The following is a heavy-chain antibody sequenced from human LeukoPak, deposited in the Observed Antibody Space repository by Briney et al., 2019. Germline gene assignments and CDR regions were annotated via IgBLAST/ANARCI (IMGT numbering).Heavy chain of an antibody. Sequence: SETLSLTCAAYGGSFSGYYWSWIRQPPGKGLEWIGEINHSGSTNYNPSLKSRVTISVDTSKNQFSLKLSSVTAADTAVYYCAHTKVYCSGGSCYSSIRPAFDYWGQGTLVTVSS. J-gene: IGHJ4*02. V-gene: IGHV4-34*01. CDR1: GGSFSGYY. D-gene: IGHD2-15*01. CDR3: AHTKVYCSGGSCYSSIRPAFDY. CDR2: INHSGST.